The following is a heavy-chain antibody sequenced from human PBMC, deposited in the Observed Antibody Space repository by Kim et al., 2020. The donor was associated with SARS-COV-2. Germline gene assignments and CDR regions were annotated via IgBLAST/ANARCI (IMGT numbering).Heavy chain of an antibody. CDR1: GDTFTNHA. CDR3: ARSNYSDTGGHRFYFED. V-gene: IGHV1-69*04. J-gene: IGHJ4*02. CDR2: AIPILNLP. Sequence: SSVKVSCKASGDTFTNHALNWVRRAPGQGLEWLGRAIPILNLPDYGAAFHHRLTITSDIDSTTAYMELSSLTSEDTAIYYCARSNYSDTGGHRFYFEDWGQGTLVTVSS. D-gene: IGHD2-8*02.